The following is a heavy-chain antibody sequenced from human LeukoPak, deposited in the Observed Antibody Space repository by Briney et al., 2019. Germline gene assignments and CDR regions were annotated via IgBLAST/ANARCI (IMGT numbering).Heavy chain of an antibody. V-gene: IGHV3-43D*03. J-gene: IGHJ6*03. CDR2: ISWDGGST. D-gene: IGHD2-2*02. CDR1: GFTFDDYA. CDR3: AKESYCSSTSCYRGDHYYYYYMDV. Sequence: GGSLRLSCAASGFTFDDYAMHWVRQAPGKGLEWVSLISWDGGSTYYADSVKGRFTISRDNSKNSLYLQMNSLRAEDTALYYCAKESYCSSTSCYRGDHYYYYYMDVWGKGTTVTVPS.